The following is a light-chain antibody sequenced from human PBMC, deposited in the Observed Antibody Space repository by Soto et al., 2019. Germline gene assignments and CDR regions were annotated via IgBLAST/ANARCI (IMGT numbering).Light chain of an antibody. J-gene: IGKJ5*01. V-gene: IGKV3-11*02. CDR2: ADS. Sequence: IVLTPYPATLSLSRSYRSTLCFRASQSISGYLGWYQQKPGQAPRLLIYADSNRATGIPARFSGSGSGRDFTRTISSLEPEDFSVYYWQQRYNWPITSCQGTR. CDR1: QSISGY. CDR3: QQRYNWPIT.